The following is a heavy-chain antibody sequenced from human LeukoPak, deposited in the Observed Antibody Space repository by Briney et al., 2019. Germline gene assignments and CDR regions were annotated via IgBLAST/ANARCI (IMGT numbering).Heavy chain of an antibody. CDR3: ARDAGGSLT. CDR1: GYTFAAYY. CDR2: INPNRGGT. D-gene: IGHD3-10*01. J-gene: IGHJ5*02. V-gene: IGHV1-2*02. Sequence: GASVKVSCKASGYTFAAYYMHWVRQAPGQGLEQMGWINPNRGGTNYAQKFQGRVTMTRDTSISTVHMELSRLRSDDTAVYYCARDAGGSLTWGQGTLVTVSS.